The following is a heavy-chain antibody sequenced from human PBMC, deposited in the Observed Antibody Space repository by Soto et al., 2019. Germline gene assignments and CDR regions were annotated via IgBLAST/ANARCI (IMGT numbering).Heavy chain of an antibody. CDR1: GGSISSSNW. CDR2: IYHSGST. J-gene: IGHJ5*02. D-gene: IGHD6-13*01. V-gene: IGHV4-4*02. Sequence: LSLTCAVSGGSISSSNWWSWVRQPPGKGLEWIGEIYHSGSTNYNPSLKSRVTISVDKSKNQFSLKLSSVTAADTAVYYCARDLAAAGSGWFDPWGQGTLVTVSS. CDR3: ARDLAAAGSGWFDP.